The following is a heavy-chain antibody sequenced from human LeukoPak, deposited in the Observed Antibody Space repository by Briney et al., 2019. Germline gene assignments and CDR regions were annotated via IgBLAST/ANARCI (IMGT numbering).Heavy chain of an antibody. D-gene: IGHD3-10*01. CDR1: GFTFSSYG. V-gene: IGHV3-30*18. CDR2: ISYDGSNK. Sequence: GRSLRLSCAASGFTFSSYGMHWVRQAPGKGLEWVAVISYDGSNKYYADSVKGRFTISRDNSKNTLYLQMNSLGAEDTAVYYCAKAIHRFGDEASNWFDPWGQGTLVTVSS. CDR3: AKAIHRFGDEASNWFDP. J-gene: IGHJ5*02.